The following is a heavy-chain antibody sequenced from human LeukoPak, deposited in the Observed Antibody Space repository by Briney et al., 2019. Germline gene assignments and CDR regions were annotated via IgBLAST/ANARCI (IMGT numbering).Heavy chain of an antibody. CDR2: IKQDGSEK. Sequence: PGGSLRLSCAASGFTFSSYWMSWVRQAPGKGLEWVANIKQDGSEKYYVDSVKGRFTISRDNSKNTLYLQMNSLRADDTAVYYCVCRIGGAPQWGQGTLVTVSS. J-gene: IGHJ4*02. CDR3: VCRIGGAPQ. CDR1: GFTFSSYW. D-gene: IGHD1-26*01. V-gene: IGHV3-7*03.